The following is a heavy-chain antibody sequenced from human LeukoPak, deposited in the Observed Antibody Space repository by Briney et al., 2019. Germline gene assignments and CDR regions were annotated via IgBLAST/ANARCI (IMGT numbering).Heavy chain of an antibody. J-gene: IGHJ5*02. CDR2: MNPNSGNT. V-gene: IGHV1-8*01. CDR1: GYTFTSYD. Sequence: SSVKVSCKASGYTFTSYDINWVRQATGQGLEWMGWMNPNSGNTGYAQKFQGRVTMTRNTSISTAYMEPSSLRSEDTAVYYCARHSSSWASSGWSSWFDPWGQGTLVTVSS. CDR3: ARHSSSWASSGWSSWFDP. D-gene: IGHD6-13*01.